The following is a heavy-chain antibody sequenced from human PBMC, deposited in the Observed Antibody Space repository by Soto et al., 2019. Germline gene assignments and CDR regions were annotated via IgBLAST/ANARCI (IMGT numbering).Heavy chain of an antibody. CDR3: ARDRRRSSWFNFAY. Sequence: GASVKVSCKASGYTFTSYGISWVRQAPGQGLEWMGWISAYNGNTNYAQKLQGRVTMTTDTSTSTAYMELRSLRSDDTAVYYCARDRRRSSWFNFAYWGQGTLVTVSS. CDR1: GYTFTSYG. CDR2: ISAYNGNT. D-gene: IGHD6-13*01. J-gene: IGHJ4*02. V-gene: IGHV1-18*01.